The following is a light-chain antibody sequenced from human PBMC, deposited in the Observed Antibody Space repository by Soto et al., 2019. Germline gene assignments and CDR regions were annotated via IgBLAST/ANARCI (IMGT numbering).Light chain of an antibody. CDR1: SSDVGGYNS. J-gene: IGLJ1*01. V-gene: IGLV2-14*01. CDR3: SSFTSSITYV. CDR2: DVT. Sequence: LTQPASVSGSPGQSITISCTGTSSDVGGYNSVSWYRQDPGKAPKLMIYDVTNRPSGVSNRFSGSRSGNTASLTISGLQAEDEADYYCSSFTSSITYVFGTGTKVTVL.